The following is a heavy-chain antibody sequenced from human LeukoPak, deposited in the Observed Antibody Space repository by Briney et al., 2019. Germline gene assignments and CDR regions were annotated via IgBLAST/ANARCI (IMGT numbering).Heavy chain of an antibody. D-gene: IGHD2-2*02. Sequence: GGSLRLSCAASGFTVSNNYMTWVRQAPGKGLEWVSVIYGGVSTYYADSGKGRFTISRDNSKNTMYLQMDSLRTEDTAVYYCARGKPATAIRPYFDYWGQGTLVAVSS. CDR1: GFTVSNNY. CDR2: IYGGVST. CDR3: ARGKPATAIRPYFDY. J-gene: IGHJ4*02. V-gene: IGHV3-66*01.